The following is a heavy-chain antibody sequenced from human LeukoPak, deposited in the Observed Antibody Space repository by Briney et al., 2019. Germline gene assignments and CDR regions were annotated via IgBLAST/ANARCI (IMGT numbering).Heavy chain of an antibody. CDR3: ARSQPDAFDI. CDR2: IYYSGST. V-gene: IGHV4-39*01. J-gene: IGHJ3*02. Sequence: KPSETLSLTCTVSGGSISSSSYYWGWIRQPPGKGLEWIGSIYYSGSTYYNPSLKSRVTISVDTSKNQFSLKLSSVTAADTAVYYCARSQPDAFDIWGQGTMVTVSS. CDR1: GGSISSSSYY.